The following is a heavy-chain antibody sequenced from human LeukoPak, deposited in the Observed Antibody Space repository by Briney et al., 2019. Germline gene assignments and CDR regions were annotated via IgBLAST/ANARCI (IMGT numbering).Heavy chain of an antibody. D-gene: IGHD4-17*01. CDR3: ARSAGLRCFDY. Sequence: GGCLRLSCVASGFTFSSYAMSWVRQAPGKGLEWASGICSSGGSTYYADSVKGRFTISRDNSKVTLYLQMDSLRAEDTAVYYCARSAGLRCFDYWGLGTLVTVSS. CDR1: GFTFSSYA. J-gene: IGHJ4*02. CDR2: ICSSGGST. V-gene: IGHV3-23*01.